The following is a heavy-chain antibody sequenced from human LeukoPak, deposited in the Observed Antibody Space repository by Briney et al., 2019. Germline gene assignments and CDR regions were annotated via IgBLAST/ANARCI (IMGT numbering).Heavy chain of an antibody. Sequence: PGGSLRLSCAASGFTFSSYAMSWVRQAPGKGLDWVSSISSTSTYIYYADSVKGRFTISRDNARNSLYLQMSSLRAEDTAVYYCATLSAGYWGQGTLVTVSS. CDR2: ISSTSTYI. CDR1: GFTFSSYA. J-gene: IGHJ4*02. V-gene: IGHV3-21*01. CDR3: ATLSAGY.